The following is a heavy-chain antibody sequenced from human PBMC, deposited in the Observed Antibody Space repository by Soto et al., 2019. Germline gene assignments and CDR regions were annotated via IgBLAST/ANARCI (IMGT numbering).Heavy chain of an antibody. V-gene: IGHV5-10-1*01. CDR2: IDPADSYA. Sequence: GESLKISCTASGYNFVTYWITWVRQKPGKGLEWMGRIDPADSYARYSPSFEGHVTMSVDRSINTAYLQWNSLRASDSAIYYCAKHLEDFYFGLDAWGQGTSVTVSS. CDR1: GYNFVTYW. J-gene: IGHJ6*02. CDR3: AKHLEDFYFGLDA.